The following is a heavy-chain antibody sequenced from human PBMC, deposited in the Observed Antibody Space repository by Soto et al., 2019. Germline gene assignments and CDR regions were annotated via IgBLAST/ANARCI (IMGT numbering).Heavy chain of an antibody. CDR3: GRDPYYGAIDY. V-gene: IGHV3-7*01. Sequence: EVQLMESGGGLVQPGGSPRLSCVTSGFSFSSSWMAWVRQAPGKGLEWVADIKKDGTEINYVDSVKGRVTISRDNAMNSLYLQMASLRVEDTAVYYCGRDPYYGAIDYWGLGTQVIVSS. J-gene: IGHJ4*02. CDR1: GFSFSSSW. D-gene: IGHD3-10*01. CDR2: IKKDGTEI.